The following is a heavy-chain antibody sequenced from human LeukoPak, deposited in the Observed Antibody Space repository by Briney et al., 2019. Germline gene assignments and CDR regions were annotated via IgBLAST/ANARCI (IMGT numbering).Heavy chain of an antibody. Sequence: ASVTVSCKASGYTFTDYYIHWVRQAPRQGLEWMGWIDPKSGGTRYAQKFQGRVTMTRDTSISTAYMELSRLSSDDTAVFYCTRLFLERSQNHDYWGQGTLVTVSS. CDR1: GYTFTDYY. D-gene: IGHD3-3*01. V-gene: IGHV1-2*02. J-gene: IGHJ4*02. CDR2: IDPKSGGT. CDR3: TRLFLERSQNHDY.